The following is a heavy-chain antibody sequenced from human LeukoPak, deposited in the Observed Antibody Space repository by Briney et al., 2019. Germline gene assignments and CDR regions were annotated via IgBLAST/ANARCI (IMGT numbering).Heavy chain of an antibody. CDR1: GFTFSGSA. D-gene: IGHD4-23*01. J-gene: IGHJ4*02. CDR2: IRSKANSYAT. V-gene: IGHV3-73*01. Sequence: GSLRLSCAASGFTFSGSAMHWVRQASGKGLEWVGRIRSKANSYATAYAASVKGRFTISRDDSKNTAYLQMNSLKTEDTAVYYCTRLMETTVVTGDFDYWGQGTLVTVSS. CDR3: TRLMETTVVTGDFDY.